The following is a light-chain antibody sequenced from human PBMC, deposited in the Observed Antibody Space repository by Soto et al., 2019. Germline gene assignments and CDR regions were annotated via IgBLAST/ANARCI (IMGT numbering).Light chain of an antibody. CDR1: QSVSSN. V-gene: IGKV3-15*01. CDR3: QHYNNWPPWT. CDR2: GAS. J-gene: IGKJ1*01. Sequence: EIVMTQSPATLSVSPGERATLSCRASQSVSSNLAWYQQKPGQAPRLLIYGASTRATGIPARFSGCGSGTEFTLTISSLQSEDFAVYYCQHYNNWPPWTFGQGTKVEI.